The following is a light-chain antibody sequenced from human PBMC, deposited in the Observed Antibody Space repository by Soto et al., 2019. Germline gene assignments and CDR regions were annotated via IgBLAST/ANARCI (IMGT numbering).Light chain of an antibody. V-gene: IGKV1-5*01. CDR3: QHYNSYPWT. J-gene: IGKJ1*01. Sequence: DIQMTQSPSSLSASVGDRVTITCRASQSISNYLNWYQQKPGKAPNLLIYDASSLESGVPSSFSGSGSGTEFTLTISSLQPDDFAIYYCQHYNSYPWTFGQGTKVDI. CDR1: QSISNY. CDR2: DAS.